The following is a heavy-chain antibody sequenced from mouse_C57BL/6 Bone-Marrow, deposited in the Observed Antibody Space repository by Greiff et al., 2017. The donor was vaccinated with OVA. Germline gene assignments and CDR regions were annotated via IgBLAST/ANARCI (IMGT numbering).Heavy chain of an antibody. D-gene: IGHD2-1*01. CDR3: ASKYGNSS. V-gene: IGHV3-6*01. CDR1: GYSITSGYY. Sequence: VQLKESGPGLVKPSQSLSLTCSVTGYSITSGYYWNWIRQFPGNKLEWMGYISYDGSNNYNPSLKNRISITRDTSKNQFFLKLNSVTTEDTATYYCASKYGNSSWGQGTLVTVSA. J-gene: IGHJ3*01. CDR2: ISYDGSN.